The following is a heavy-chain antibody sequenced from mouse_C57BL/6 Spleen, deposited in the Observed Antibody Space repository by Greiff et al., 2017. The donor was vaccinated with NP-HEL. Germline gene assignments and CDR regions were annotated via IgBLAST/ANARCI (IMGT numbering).Heavy chain of an antibody. CDR3: ARDDGYYVWFAY. V-gene: IGHV1-76*01. D-gene: IGHD2-3*01. J-gene: IGHJ3*01. CDR1: GYTFTDYY. CDR2: IYPGSGNT. Sequence: VQLQESGAELVRPGASVKLSCKASGYTFTDYYINWVKQRPGQGLERIARIYPGSGNTYYNEKFKGKATLTAEKSSSTAYMQLSSLTSEDSAVYCCARDDGYYVWFAYWGQGTLVTVSA.